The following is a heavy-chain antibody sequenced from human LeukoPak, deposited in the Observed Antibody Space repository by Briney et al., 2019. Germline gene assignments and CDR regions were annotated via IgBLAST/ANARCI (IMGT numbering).Heavy chain of an antibody. CDR3: ARLATTGTTLGFDY. D-gene: IGHD1-1*01. V-gene: IGHV1-2*06. Sequence: ASVKVSCKASGYTFTGYYMHWVRQAPGQGLEWMGRINPNSGGTNYAQKFQGRVTMTRDTSISTAYMELSRLRSDDTAVYYCARLATTGTTLGFDYWGQGTLVTVSS. CDR2: INPNSGGT. CDR1: GYTFTGYY. J-gene: IGHJ4*02.